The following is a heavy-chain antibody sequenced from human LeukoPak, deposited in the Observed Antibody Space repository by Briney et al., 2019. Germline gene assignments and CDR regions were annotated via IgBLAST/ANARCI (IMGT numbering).Heavy chain of an antibody. Sequence: SVKVSCKASGGTFSSYAISWVRQAPGQGLEWMGGIIPIFGTANYAQKFQGRVTITTDESTSTAYMELSSLRSEDTAVYYCARGGCSSTSCYTGSDYYYMDVWGKGTTVTVSS. CDR2: IIPIFGTA. CDR3: ARGGCSSTSCYTGSDYYYMDV. D-gene: IGHD2-2*02. CDR1: GGTFSSYA. V-gene: IGHV1-69*05. J-gene: IGHJ6*03.